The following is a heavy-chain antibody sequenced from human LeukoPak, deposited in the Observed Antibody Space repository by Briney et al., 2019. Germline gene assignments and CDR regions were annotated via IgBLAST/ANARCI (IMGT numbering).Heavy chain of an antibody. CDR2: IIPILGIA. CDR3: ARTSIAAEFEYFQH. CDR1: GGTFSSYA. D-gene: IGHD6-25*01. Sequence: SVKVSCKASGGTFSSYAISWVRQAPGQGLEWMGRIIPILGIANYAQKFQDRVTITADKSTSTAYMELSSLRSEDTAVYYCARTSIAAEFEYFQHWGQGTLVTVSS. J-gene: IGHJ1*01. V-gene: IGHV1-69*04.